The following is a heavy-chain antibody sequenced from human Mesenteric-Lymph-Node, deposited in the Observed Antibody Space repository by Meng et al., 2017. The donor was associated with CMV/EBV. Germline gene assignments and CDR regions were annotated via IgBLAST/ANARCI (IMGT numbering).Heavy chain of an antibody. J-gene: IGHJ6*02. CDR2: IIPILDIA. V-gene: IGHV1-69*10. CDR1: GGTFSSYA. D-gene: IGHD2-2*01. Sequence: SVKVSCKASGGTFSSYAISWVRQAPGQGLEWMGGIIPILDIANYAQKFQGRVTITADKSTSTAYMELSSLRSEDTAVYYCARAYCSSTSCAMGYYYGMDVWGQGTTVTVSS. CDR3: ARAYCSSTSCAMGYYYGMDV.